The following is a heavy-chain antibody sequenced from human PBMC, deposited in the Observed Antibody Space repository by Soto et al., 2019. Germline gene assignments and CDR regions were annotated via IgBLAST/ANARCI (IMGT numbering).Heavy chain of an antibody. CDR2: INTKTGGT. CDR3: AREGGSETLQPSYNWFDT. Sequence: ASVKVSCKASGYIFTGYYIQWVRQAPGQGLEWMGWINTKTGGTKYAQKFQGRVTVTRDTSITTVYMELSNLRSDDTAVYYCAREGGSETLQPSYNWFDTWGQGTLVTVSS. V-gene: IGHV1-2*02. J-gene: IGHJ5*02. D-gene: IGHD6-25*01. CDR1: GYIFTGYY.